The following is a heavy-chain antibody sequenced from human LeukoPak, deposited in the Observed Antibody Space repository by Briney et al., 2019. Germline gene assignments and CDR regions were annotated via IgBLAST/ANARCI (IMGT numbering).Heavy chain of an antibody. V-gene: IGHV4-59*08. CDR3: ARHRNTVVTD. CDR1: GGSISSYY. D-gene: IGHD4-23*01. Sequence: SETLSLTCTVSGGSISSYYWSWIRQPPGKGLEWIGYIYYSGSTNYNPSLKSRVTISVDTSKNQFSLKLSSVTAADTAVYYCARHRNTVVTDWSQGTLVTVSS. CDR2: IYYSGST. J-gene: IGHJ4*02.